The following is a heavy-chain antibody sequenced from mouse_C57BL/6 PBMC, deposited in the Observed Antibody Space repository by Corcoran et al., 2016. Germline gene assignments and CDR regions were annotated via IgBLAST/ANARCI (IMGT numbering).Heavy chain of an antibody. V-gene: IGHV1-81*01. J-gene: IGHJ4*01. CDR2: IYPRSGNT. Sequence: QVQLPQSGAELARPGASVTLSCKSSGYTFPSYGISWVKQRTGQGLEWIGEIYPRSGNTYYNEKFKGKATLTADKSSSTAYMELRSLTSEDSAVYVCAREGEGYSNDAMDYWGQGTSVTVS. CDR1: GYTFPSYG. CDR3: AREGEGYSNDAMDY. D-gene: IGHD2-14*01.